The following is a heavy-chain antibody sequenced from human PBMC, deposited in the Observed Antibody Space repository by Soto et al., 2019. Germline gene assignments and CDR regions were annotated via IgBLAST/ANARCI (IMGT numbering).Heavy chain of an antibody. CDR1: GGSISANTHY. Sequence: TLSLTCTVSGGSISANTHYWSWIRQSPGGGLEWIASIYYSGTTYYNPSLQSRLTIPADTSKNQVSLILTSVTAADTAVYYCARRKVVITTDSNYSYFAMDVWGQGTTVTVSS. CDR2: IYYSGTT. V-gene: IGHV4-39*01. J-gene: IGHJ6*02. CDR3: ARRKVVITTDSNYSYFAMDV. D-gene: IGHD3-22*01.